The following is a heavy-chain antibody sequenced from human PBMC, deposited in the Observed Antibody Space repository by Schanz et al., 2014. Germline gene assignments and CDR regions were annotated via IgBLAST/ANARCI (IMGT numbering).Heavy chain of an antibody. D-gene: IGHD6-19*01. CDR3: ARLWGGWRIPDY. Sequence: QLQMQESGPGLVKPSETLSLTCSVSGDSISSTSYYWGWIRQPPGKGLEWIGSIYYSGSTYYNAPPKGRVTIPVDTSKNHFPLKLNSVTAADSAVYYCARLWGGWRIPDYWGQGTLVTVSS. J-gene: IGHJ4*02. CDR2: IYYSGST. CDR1: GDSISSTSYY. V-gene: IGHV4-39*01.